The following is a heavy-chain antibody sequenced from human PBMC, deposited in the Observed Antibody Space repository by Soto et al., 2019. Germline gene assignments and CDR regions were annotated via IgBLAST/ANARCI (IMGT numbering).Heavy chain of an antibody. V-gene: IGHV3-48*01. CDR3: ARDALYGDHANWYFDL. Sequence: EVQLVESGGGLVQPGGSLRLSCAASGFTFSSYSMNWVRQAPGKGLEWVSYISSSSSTIYYADSVKGRFTISRDNAKNSLYLQMNSLRAEDTAVYYCARDALYGDHANWYFDLWGRGTLVTVSS. CDR2: ISSSSSTI. CDR1: GFTFSSYS. J-gene: IGHJ2*01. D-gene: IGHD4-17*01.